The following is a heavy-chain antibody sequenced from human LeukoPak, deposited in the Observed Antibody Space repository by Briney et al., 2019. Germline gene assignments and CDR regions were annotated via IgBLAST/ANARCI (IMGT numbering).Heavy chain of an antibody. D-gene: IGHD3-9*01. CDR2: ISAYNGNT. Sequence: ASVKVSCKASGYTFTNYGLSWVRQAPGQGLEWMGRISAYNGNTNYAQKFQGRVTMTTDTSTNTAYMELRGLRSDDTAVYYCATDPPNRPGYSSEFDYWGQGTLVTVSS. CDR3: ATDPPNRPGYSSEFDY. J-gene: IGHJ4*02. V-gene: IGHV1-18*01. CDR1: GYTFTNYG.